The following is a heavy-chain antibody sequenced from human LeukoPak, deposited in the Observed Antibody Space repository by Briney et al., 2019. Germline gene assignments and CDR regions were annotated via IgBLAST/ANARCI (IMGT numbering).Heavy chain of an antibody. CDR1: GGTFSSYA. J-gene: IGHJ5*02. CDR2: IIPIFGTA. Sequence: SVKVSCKASGGTFSSYAISWVRQAPGQGLEWMGGIIPIFGTANYARKFQGRVTITADESTSTAYMELSSLRSEDMAVYYCARELRGYSGYDLGGWFDPWGQGTLVTVSS. D-gene: IGHD5-12*01. V-gene: IGHV1-69*13. CDR3: ARELRGYSGYDLGGWFDP.